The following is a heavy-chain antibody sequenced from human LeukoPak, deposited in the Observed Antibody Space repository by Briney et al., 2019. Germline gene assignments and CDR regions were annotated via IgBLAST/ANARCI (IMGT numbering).Heavy chain of an antibody. CDR1: GFTFSSYE. J-gene: IGHJ4*02. CDR2: ISSSGSTI. Sequence: GGSLRLSCAASGFTFSSYEMNWVRQAPGKGLEWVSYISSSGSTIYYADSVKGRFTISRDNAKNSLYLQMNSLRAEDTAVYYCARTPRSGNIVVVPAAGYFDYWGQGTLVAVSS. CDR3: ARTPRSGNIVVVPAAGYFDY. V-gene: IGHV3-48*03. D-gene: IGHD2-2*01.